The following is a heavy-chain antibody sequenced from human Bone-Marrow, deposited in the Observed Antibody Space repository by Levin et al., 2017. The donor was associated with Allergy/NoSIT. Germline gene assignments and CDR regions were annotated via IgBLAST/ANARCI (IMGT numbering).Heavy chain of an antibody. Sequence: GGSLRLSCAASGFIFSTFAMSWVRQAPGKGLEWVSAISGSGSTTYYADSVKGRFTISRDNSKNTLYLQMNSLGAEDTGVYFCAQDRHVAVSLFHIWGQGTTVIVSS. V-gene: IGHV3-23*01. CDR1: GFIFSTFA. CDR2: ISGSGSTT. D-gene: IGHD3-16*01. J-gene: IGHJ3*02. CDR3: AQDRHVAVSLFHI.